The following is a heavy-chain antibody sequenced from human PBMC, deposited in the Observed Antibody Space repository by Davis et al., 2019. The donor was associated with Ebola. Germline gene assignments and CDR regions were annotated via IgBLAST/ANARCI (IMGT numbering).Heavy chain of an antibody. V-gene: IGHV3-48*02. CDR1: GFTFTSYA. D-gene: IGHD6-13*01. Sequence: GGSLRLSCAASGFTFTSYAMDWVRQAPGKGLEWVSYISSRGTNIYYADSVKGRFTISRDIAKNSLYLQMNSLRDDDTAVYYCARRSVAAVNKGAFDYWGQGTLVTVSS. CDR3: ARRSVAAVNKGAFDY. CDR2: ISSRGTNI. J-gene: IGHJ4*02.